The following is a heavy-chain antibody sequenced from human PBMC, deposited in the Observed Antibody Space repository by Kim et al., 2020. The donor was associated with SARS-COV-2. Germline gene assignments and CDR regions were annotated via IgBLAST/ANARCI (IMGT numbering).Heavy chain of an antibody. Sequence: GGSLRLSCAASGFTFSSYSMNWVRQAPGKGLEWVSSISSSSSYIYYADSVKGRFTISRDNAKNSLYLQMNSLRAEDTAVYYCARDTYGDYWGGMDVWGQGTTVTVSS. CDR1: GFTFSSYS. CDR2: ISSSSSYI. V-gene: IGHV3-21*01. D-gene: IGHD4-17*01. J-gene: IGHJ6*02. CDR3: ARDTYGDYWGGMDV.